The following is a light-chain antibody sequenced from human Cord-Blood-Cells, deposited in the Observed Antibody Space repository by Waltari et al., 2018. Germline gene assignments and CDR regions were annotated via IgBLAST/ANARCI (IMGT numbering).Light chain of an antibody. CDR3: QKYNSAPCT. V-gene: IGKV1-27*01. CDR1: QGISNY. CDR2: AAS. J-gene: IGKJ1*01. Sequence: DIQTTQSPTSPSASVGDRVTITCRASQGISNYLAWYLQKPGKVPKLLIYAASTLQSGVPSRVSGSGSGTDFTLTISSLQPEDVATYYCQKYNSAPCTFGQGTKVEIK.